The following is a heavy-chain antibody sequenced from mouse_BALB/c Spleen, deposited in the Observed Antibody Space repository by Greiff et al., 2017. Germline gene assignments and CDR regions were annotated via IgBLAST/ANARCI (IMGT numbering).Heavy chain of an antibody. CDR1: GFSLTSYG. CDR3: AGYGSAWFAY. CDR2: IWAGGST. Sequence: VQGVESGPGLVAPSQSLSITCTVSGFSLTSYGVHWVRQPPGKGLEWLGVIWAGGSTNYNSALMSRLSISKDNSKSQVFLKMNSLQTDDTAMYYCAGYGSAWFAYWGQGTLVTVSA. D-gene: IGHD1-1*01. J-gene: IGHJ3*01. V-gene: IGHV2-9*02.